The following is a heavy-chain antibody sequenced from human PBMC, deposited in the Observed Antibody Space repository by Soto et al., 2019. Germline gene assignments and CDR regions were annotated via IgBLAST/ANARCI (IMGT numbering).Heavy chain of an antibody. V-gene: IGHV3-23*01. CDR2: IDGGGTT. D-gene: IGHD5-18*01. J-gene: IGHJ4*02. CDR1: GYTFSSRA. CDR3: ATGLGFSSCGSWYSHVADY. Sequence: EVHLWESGGDLVQPGGSLRVSCVGSGYTFSSRAMSWVRQAPGKGLEWVSGIDGGGTTDYADSVKGRFTISRDNSQDTLYLQRNSLRAEDTAVYYCATGLGFSSCGSWYSHVADYWGQGTLVTVSS.